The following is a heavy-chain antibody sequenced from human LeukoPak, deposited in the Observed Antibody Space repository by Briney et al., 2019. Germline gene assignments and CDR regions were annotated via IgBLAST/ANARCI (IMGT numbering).Heavy chain of an antibody. V-gene: IGHV3-49*03. Sequence: PGRSLRLSCTASGFTFGDYGMSWFRQPPGKGPEWVGFIRRKANGGTTEHAASVKGRFTVSRDDSKSIAYLQMNSLKTEDAAVYYCARAALCSGTSCYRYFDYWGQGTLVTVSS. CDR3: ARAALCSGTSCYRYFDY. CDR2: IRRKANGGTT. J-gene: IGHJ4*02. D-gene: IGHD2-2*01. CDR1: GFTFGDYG.